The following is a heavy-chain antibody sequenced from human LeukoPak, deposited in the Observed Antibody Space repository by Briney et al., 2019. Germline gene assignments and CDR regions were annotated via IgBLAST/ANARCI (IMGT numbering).Heavy chain of an antibody. CDR1: GFTFDDYA. Sequence: PGGSLRLSCAASGFTFDDYAMHWVRQAPGKGLEWVSGISWNSGGIGYADSVKGRFTISRDNAKNSLYLQMNSLRAEDTAVYYCARGGCSGGSCQYQYYYYYYMDVWGKGTTVTISS. D-gene: IGHD2-15*01. CDR3: ARGGCSGGSCQYQYYYYYYMDV. V-gene: IGHV3-9*01. J-gene: IGHJ6*03. CDR2: ISWNSGGI.